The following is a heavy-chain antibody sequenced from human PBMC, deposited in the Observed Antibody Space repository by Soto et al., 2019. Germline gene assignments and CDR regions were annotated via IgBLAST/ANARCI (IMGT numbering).Heavy chain of an antibody. CDR3: ARRKEPSRPQYFDP. Sequence: QVQLVQSGAEVKKPGASVKVSCQASGYTFTTCDIHWVRQATGQGLEWVGWMNPYTGNAGYAQKFQGRVTMTRNTSLNPAYMEASSLASEDPAVYFWARRKEPSRPQYFDPRGQGTLVPVSS. J-gene: IGHJ4*02. D-gene: IGHD6-6*01. CDR1: GYTFTTCD. CDR2: MNPYTGNA. V-gene: IGHV1-8*01.